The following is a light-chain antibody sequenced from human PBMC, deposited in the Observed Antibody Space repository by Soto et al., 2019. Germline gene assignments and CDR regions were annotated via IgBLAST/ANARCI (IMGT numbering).Light chain of an antibody. CDR1: QRIGTY. V-gene: IGKV1-39*01. Sequence: DIQMTQSPTSLSASVGDRVTISCRASQRIGTYLAWYQQKPGKAPSLLTSGASSVQSGVPPRFSGSGSATDFILTISSLRLEDIATYYCQQTASAPPWTFGQGTKVEIK. J-gene: IGKJ1*01. CDR2: GAS. CDR3: QQTASAPPWT.